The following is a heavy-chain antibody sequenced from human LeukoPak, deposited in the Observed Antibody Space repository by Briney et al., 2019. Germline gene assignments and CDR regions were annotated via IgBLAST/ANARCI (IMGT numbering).Heavy chain of an antibody. J-gene: IGHJ4*02. CDR1: GFTFSNYW. CDR2: IKLDVSET. V-gene: IGHV3-7*01. D-gene: IGHD3-22*01. CDR3: ARAPDSNGY. Sequence: GGSLRLSCAASGFTFSNYWMTWVRQAPGKGLEWVANIKLDVSETYYVDSVRGRFTISRDNTKNSLYLQMDSLRAEDTAVYYCARAPDSNGYWGQGTLVTVSS.